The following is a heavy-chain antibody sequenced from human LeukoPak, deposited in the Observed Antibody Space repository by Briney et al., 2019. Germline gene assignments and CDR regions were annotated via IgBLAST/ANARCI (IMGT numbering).Heavy chain of an antibody. J-gene: IGHJ3*01. Sequence: SETLSLTCTVSGGSISSGSYYWSWIRQPAGKGLEWIGRIYTSGSTNYNPSLKSRVTISVDTSKNQFSLKLSSVTAADTAVYYCAHVVPAAITTWGQGTMVTVSS. D-gene: IGHD2-2*02. CDR2: IYTSGST. CDR3: AHVVPAAITT. CDR1: GGSISSGSYY. V-gene: IGHV4-61*02.